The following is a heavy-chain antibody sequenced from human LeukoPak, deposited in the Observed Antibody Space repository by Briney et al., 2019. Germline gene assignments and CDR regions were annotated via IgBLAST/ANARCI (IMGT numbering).Heavy chain of an antibody. J-gene: IGHJ5*02. Sequence: GGSLRLSCAASGFKFDDYGMSWVRQVPGKGLEWVSGINWNGGSRGYADSVKGRFTISRDNAKNSVYLQMNSLRSKDTAFYHCARDRCSSTSCYNTPNWFDPWGQGTLVTVSS. CDR2: INWNGGSR. CDR1: GFKFDDYG. V-gene: IGHV3-20*01. D-gene: IGHD2-2*02. CDR3: ARDRCSSTSCYNTPNWFDP.